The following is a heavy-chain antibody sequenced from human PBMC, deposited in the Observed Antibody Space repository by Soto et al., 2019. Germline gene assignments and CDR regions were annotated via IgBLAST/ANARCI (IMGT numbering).Heavy chain of an antibody. CDR1: GFTFSNYG. CDR2: ISAASGDT. V-gene: IGHV1-18*04. CDR3: ARDRVSVKLVGGDFDY. D-gene: IGHD2-8*02. J-gene: IGHJ4*02. Sequence: ASVKVSCKXSGFTFSNYGFSWLRQAPGQGLEWLGWISAASGDTDYAQKVRGRVTMNRDSSTNTVFMELRSLTSDDSALYYCARDRVSVKLVGGDFDYWGQGTLVTVSS.